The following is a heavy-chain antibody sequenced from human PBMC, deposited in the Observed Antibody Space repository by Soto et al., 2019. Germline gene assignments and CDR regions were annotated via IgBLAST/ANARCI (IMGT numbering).Heavy chain of an antibody. J-gene: IGHJ4*02. Sequence: SETLSLTCAVYGGSFRGYYWTWIRQPPGKGLEWIGEITHSGSTNYNPSLKSRVTISVDTSKNQFSLNLNSVTAADTAVYYCARSSVRGWSYWGQGTLVTVPQ. D-gene: IGHD3-10*02. CDR3: ARSSVRGWSY. CDR1: GGSFRGYY. V-gene: IGHV4-34*01. CDR2: ITHSGST.